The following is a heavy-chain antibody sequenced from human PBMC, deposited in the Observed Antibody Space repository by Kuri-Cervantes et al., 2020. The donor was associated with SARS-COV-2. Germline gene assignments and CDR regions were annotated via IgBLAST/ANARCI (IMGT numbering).Heavy chain of an antibody. CDR3: TTGKQWLVRGSGFC. CDR1: GFSFSNYA. D-gene: IGHD6-19*01. J-gene: IGHJ4*02. Sequence: GGSLRLSCAASGFSFSNYAMTWVRQAPGKGLEWVSAISGSTSSTYYADSVRGRFTISRDNSKNTLYLQMNSLKTEDTAVYYCTTGKQWLVRGSGFCWGQGTLVTVSS. V-gene: IGHV3-23*01. CDR2: ISGSTSST.